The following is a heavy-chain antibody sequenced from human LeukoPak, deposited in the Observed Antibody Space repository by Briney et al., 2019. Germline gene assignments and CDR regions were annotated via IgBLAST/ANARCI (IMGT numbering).Heavy chain of an antibody. CDR3: ARAGGIAAAGTYYYYYYYMDV. J-gene: IGHJ6*03. V-gene: IGHV1-69*01. Sequence: SLKVSCKASGGTFSSYAISWVRQAPGQGLEWMGGIIPIFGTANYAQKFQGRVTITADESTSTAYMELSSLRSEDTAVYYCARAGGIAAAGTYYYYYYYMDVWGKGTTVTVPS. CDR2: IIPIFGTA. D-gene: IGHD6-13*01. CDR1: GGTFSSYA.